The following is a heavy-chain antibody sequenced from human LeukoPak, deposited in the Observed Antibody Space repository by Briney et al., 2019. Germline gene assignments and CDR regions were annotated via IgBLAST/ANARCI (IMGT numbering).Heavy chain of an antibody. CDR2: IYYTGNT. J-gene: IGHJ5*02. D-gene: IGHD5-12*01. CDR3: ARDVNTSGYNWFDP. CDR1: GVSIVSGGYY. V-gene: IGHV4-31*03. Sequence: SETLSLTCTVSGVSIVSGGYYWSWIRQHPGKGLEWIGYIYYTGNTYYSPSLKSRVIISIDTSKNQFSLNLSSVTAADTAVYYCARDVNTSGYNWFDPWGQGTLVTVSS.